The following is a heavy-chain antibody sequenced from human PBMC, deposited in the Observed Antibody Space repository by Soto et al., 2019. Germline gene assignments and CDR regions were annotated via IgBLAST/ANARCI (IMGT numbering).Heavy chain of an antibody. CDR3: ASDMVGSGYSSGWYAQ. V-gene: IGHV1-69*02. CDR1: GGTFSSYT. CDR2: IIPILGIA. D-gene: IGHD6-19*01. Sequence: QVQLVQSGAEVKKPGSSVKVSCKASGGTFSSYTISWVRQAPGQGLEWMGRIIPILGIANYAQKFQGRVKITADKSTSTGDMEVSSLRSEDTAVYYCASDMVGSGYSSGWYAQWGQGTLVTVSS. J-gene: IGHJ5*02.